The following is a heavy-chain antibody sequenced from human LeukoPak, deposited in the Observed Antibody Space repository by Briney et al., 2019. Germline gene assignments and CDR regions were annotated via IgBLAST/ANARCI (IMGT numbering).Heavy chain of an antibody. J-gene: IGHJ4*02. CDR1: GYTFSTYG. Sequence: GASVKVSCKSFGYTFSTYGISWVRQAPGQGLEWMGWISTVNGDTAYAQKFQGRVTMTTDTSTGTAYMELRSLRSDDTAVYYCAREGLGELTLDCWGQGTLVTVSS. CDR2: ISTVNGDT. CDR3: AREGLGELTLDC. D-gene: IGHD3-16*01. V-gene: IGHV1-18*01.